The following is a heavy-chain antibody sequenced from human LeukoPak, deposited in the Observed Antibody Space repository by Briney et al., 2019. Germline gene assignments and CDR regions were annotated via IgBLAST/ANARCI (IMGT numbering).Heavy chain of an antibody. D-gene: IGHD1-1*01. CDR1: GGSISSYY. Sequence: SETLSLTCTVSGGSISSYYWSWIRQPPGKGLEWIGHIYSTATTNYNPSLKSRVTISVDTSKNQFSLKLSSVTAADTPVYYCARHMGLGYTYFYPYFDYWGQGTLVSLSS. J-gene: IGHJ4*01. V-gene: IGHV4-59*08. CDR3: ARHMGLGYTYFYPYFDY. CDR2: IYSTATT.